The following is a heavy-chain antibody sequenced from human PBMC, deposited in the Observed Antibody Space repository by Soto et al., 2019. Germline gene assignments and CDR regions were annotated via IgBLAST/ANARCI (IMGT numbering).Heavy chain of an antibody. Sequence: SETLSLTCAVYGGSFSGYYWSWIRQPPGKGLEWIGEINHSGSTNYSPSLKSRVTISVDTSKNQFSLKLSSVTAADTAVYYCARVPAATEIDYWGQGTLVTVSS. CDR1: GGSFSGYY. D-gene: IGHD2-2*01. CDR2: INHSGST. CDR3: ARVPAATEIDY. V-gene: IGHV4-34*01. J-gene: IGHJ4*02.